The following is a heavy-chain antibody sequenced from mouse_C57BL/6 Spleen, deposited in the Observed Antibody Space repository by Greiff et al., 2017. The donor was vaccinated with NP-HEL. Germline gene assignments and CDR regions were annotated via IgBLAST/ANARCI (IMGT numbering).Heavy chain of an antibody. Sequence: QVQLQQPGAELVKPGASVKLSCKASGYTFISYWMHWVKQRPGQGLEWIGMIHPNSGSTNYNEKFQSKATLTVDKSSSTAYMQLSSLTSEDSAVYYCARSDGYCPFAYWGQGTLVTVSA. J-gene: IGHJ3*01. D-gene: IGHD2-3*01. V-gene: IGHV1-64*01. CDR2: IHPNSGST. CDR3: ARSDGYCPFAY. CDR1: GYTFISYW.